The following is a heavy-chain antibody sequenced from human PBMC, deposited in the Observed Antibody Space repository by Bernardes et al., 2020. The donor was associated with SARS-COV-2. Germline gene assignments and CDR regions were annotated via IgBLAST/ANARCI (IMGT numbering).Heavy chain of an antibody. CDR3: ARDLSHLVRRGFDL. Sequence: APLSFTSTVPVGSIGSYYWAWIRPTPGKGLEWIGSISYSGSTNYNPSLKSRVTISVDRSQNQFSLNLSSVTPADTAVYYCARDLSHLVRRGFDLWGRGTLVTVSS. CDR2: ISYSGST. D-gene: IGHD3-10*01. V-gene: IGHV4-59*01. J-gene: IGHJ2*01. CDR1: VGSIGSYY.